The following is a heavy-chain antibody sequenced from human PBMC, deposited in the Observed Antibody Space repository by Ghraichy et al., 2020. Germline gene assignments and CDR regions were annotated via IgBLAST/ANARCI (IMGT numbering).Heavy chain of an antibody. CDR3: ARAGGMTVVDTFSEFDH. Sequence: GGSLRLACAASGFTFSRYTMNWVRQAPGKGLEWVSSISSSSSYIYYTDSVKGRFTISRDNAKNSLYLQMNSLRAEDTAVYYCARAGGMTVVDTFSEFDHWGQGTLVTVSS. D-gene: IGHD6-19*01. CDR2: ISSSSSYI. V-gene: IGHV3-21*01. CDR1: GFTFSRYT. J-gene: IGHJ4*02.